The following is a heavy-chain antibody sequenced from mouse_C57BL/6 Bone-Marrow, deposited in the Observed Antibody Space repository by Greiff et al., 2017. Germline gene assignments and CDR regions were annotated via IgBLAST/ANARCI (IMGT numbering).Heavy chain of an antibody. CDR2: IFPGCGST. V-gene: IGHV1-56*01. J-gene: IGHJ3*01. Sequence: QVQLKQSGPELVRPGASVKISCKAPGYTFTSHWMQWVRQRPGQGLAWIGVIFPGCGSTYYNEKFKGKATLTADTSSSTAYMQLSSLTTEDSAVYFCARGCYYGSWGFAYWGQGTLVTVSA. CDR3: ARGCYYGSWGFAY. CDR1: GYTFTSHW. D-gene: IGHD1-1*01.